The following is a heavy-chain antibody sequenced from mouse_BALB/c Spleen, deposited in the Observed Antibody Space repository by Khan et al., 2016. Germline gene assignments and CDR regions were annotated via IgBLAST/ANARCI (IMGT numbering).Heavy chain of an antibody. D-gene: IGHD1-2*01. J-gene: IGHJ3*01. CDR3: AIHYYGYWFAY. V-gene: IGHV1-74*01. CDR2: IDPSDSET. Sequence: QVQLQQSGAELVKPGAPVKLSCKASGYTFTSYWMNWVKQRPGRGLEWIGRIDPSDSETHYNQKFKDKATLTVDKSSSTAYIQISSLTSEDSAVYYCAIHYYGYWFAYWGQGTLVTVSA. CDR1: GYTFTSYW.